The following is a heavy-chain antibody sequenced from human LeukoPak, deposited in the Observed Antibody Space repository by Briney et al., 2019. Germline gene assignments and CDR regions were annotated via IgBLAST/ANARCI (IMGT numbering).Heavy chain of an antibody. CDR3: ARDVPVLAAADY. CDR2: IYYSGST. D-gene: IGHD6-13*01. J-gene: IGHJ4*02. V-gene: IGHV4-39*07. Sequence: PSETLSLTCTVSGGSITTNNYYWGWIRQPPGKGLEWIGSIYYSGSTYYNPSLKSRVTISVDTSKNQFSLKLSSVTAADTAVYYCARDVPVLAAADYWGQGTLVTVSS. CDR1: GGSITTNNYY.